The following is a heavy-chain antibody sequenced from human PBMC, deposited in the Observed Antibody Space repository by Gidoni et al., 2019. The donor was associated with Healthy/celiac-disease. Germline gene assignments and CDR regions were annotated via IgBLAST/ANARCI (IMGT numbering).Heavy chain of an antibody. CDR1: GFTFSSYG. CDR2: IRYDGSNK. CDR3: AKDGLLLGYYYYYMDV. J-gene: IGHJ6*03. D-gene: IGHD3-22*01. V-gene: IGHV3-30*02. Sequence: QVQLVESGGGVVQPGGSLRLSCAASGFTFSSYGMHWVRQAPGKGLEWVAFIRYDGSNKYYADSVKGRFTISRDNSKNTLYLQMNSLRAEDTAVYYCAKDGLLLGYYYYYMDVWGKGTTVTVSS.